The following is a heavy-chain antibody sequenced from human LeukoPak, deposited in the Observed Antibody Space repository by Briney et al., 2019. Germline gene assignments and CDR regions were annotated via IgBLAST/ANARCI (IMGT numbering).Heavy chain of an antibody. CDR1: GFTFDDYG. CDR2: INWNGGST. CDR3: ARAMVSYYYYYMDV. V-gene: IGHV3-20*04. D-gene: IGHD3-10*01. J-gene: IGHJ6*03. Sequence: RPGGSLRLSCAASGFTFDDYGMSWVRQAPGKGLDWVSGINWNGGSTGYADSVKGRFTISRDNAKNSLYLQMNSLRAEDTALYYCARAMVSYYYYYMDVWGKGTTVTVSS.